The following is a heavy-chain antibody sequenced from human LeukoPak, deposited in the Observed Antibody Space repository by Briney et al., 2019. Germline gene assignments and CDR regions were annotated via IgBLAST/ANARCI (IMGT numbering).Heavy chain of an antibody. CDR1: GGSISSSSYY. D-gene: IGHD3-22*01. CDR3: TSLPLMIVVAGDAFDI. Sequence: SETLSLTCTVSGGSISSSSYYWGWIRQPPGKGLEWIGSIYYSGSTYYNPSLKSRVTISVDTSKNQFSLKLSSVTAADTAVYYCTSLPLMIVVAGDAFDIWGQGTMVTVSS. CDR2: IYYSGST. V-gene: IGHV4-39*07. J-gene: IGHJ3*02.